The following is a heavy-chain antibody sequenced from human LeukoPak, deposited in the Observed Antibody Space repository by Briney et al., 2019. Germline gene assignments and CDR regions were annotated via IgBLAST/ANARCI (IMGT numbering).Heavy chain of an antibody. CDR3: ARDSVGPEAFDM. D-gene: IGHD1-26*01. CDR2: VALDGDT. CDR1: GFTLSDYY. Sequence: ASVTVSCKASGFTLSDYYIHWVRQAPGQGLQWIGQVALDGDTKYSLNFQGRISLTRDTSISTAYMELTSLRSGDTAIYYCARDSVGPEAFDMWGQGTVVIVSS. V-gene: IGHV1-2*06. J-gene: IGHJ3*02.